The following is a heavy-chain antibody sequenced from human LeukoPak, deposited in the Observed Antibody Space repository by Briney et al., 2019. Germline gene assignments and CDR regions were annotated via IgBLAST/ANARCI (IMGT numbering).Heavy chain of an antibody. D-gene: IGHD2-8*01. J-gene: IGHJ5*02. CDR3: ARKTNDWFDP. CDR2: IYYTGST. Sequence: SETLSLTCTVSGGSISSYYWNWIRQSPGKGLEWIGYIYYTGSTNYNPSLRSRVTISVDTSRNQFSLKLSSVNAADTAVYYCARKTNDWFDPWGQGTLVTVSS. V-gene: IGHV4-59*01. CDR1: GGSISSYY.